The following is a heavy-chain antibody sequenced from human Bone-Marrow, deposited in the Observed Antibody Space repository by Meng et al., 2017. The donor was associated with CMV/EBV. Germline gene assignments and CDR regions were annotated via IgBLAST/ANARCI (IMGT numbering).Heavy chain of an antibody. V-gene: IGHV3-20*04. J-gene: IGHJ4*02. Sequence: GGSLRLSCAASGFTFGDYGMTWVRQAPGKGLEWVSGVNRNGDRTDYADSVKGRFTFSRDNAKNSLYLQMNSLRAEDTAFYYCARGATGTRFAYWGQGHLVNVSS. CDR3: ARGATGTRFAY. CDR1: GFTFGDYG. D-gene: IGHD1-1*01. CDR2: VNRNGDRT.